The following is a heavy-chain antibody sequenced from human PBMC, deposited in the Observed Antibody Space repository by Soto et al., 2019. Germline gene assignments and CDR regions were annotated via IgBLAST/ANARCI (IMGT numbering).Heavy chain of an antibody. D-gene: IGHD1-26*01. Sequence: EERLVESGGGSVQPGGSLRLSCAASRFTFSSYWMYWVRQAPGKGLVWVSRINSDGSSTRYADSVKGRFSISRDNSKSTLYLQMNTLRAEDTAVYYCAMRREGYYYGLDVWGQGTTVTVSS. J-gene: IGHJ6*02. CDR3: AMRREGYYYGLDV. V-gene: IGHV3-74*01. CDR1: RFTFSSYW. CDR2: INSDGSST.